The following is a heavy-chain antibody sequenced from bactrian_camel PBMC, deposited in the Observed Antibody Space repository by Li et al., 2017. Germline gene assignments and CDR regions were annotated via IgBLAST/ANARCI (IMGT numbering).Heavy chain of an antibody. D-gene: IGHD5*01. CDR1: GNPNTSNC. CDR2: IWTGVDVP. V-gene: IGHV3S54*01. J-gene: IGHJ4*01. CDR3: AASRVWRRNLFLPGSYEY. Sequence: QVQLVESGGGLVQPGGSLRLSCTAPGNPNTSNCLAWFRQVPGKNREGVARIWTGVDVPYYTDSVSGRFTISHDKAKNTVYRQMTNLTPEDTAMYYCAASRVWRRNLFLPGSYEYWGQGTQITVS.